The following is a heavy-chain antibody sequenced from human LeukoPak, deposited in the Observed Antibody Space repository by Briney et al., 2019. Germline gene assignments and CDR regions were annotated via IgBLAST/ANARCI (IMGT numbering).Heavy chain of an antibody. CDR3: ARMNCSSTSCPDAFDI. CDR1: GFTFSSYS. J-gene: IGHJ3*02. D-gene: IGHD2-2*01. CDR2: ISSSSSYI. Sequence: GGSLRLSCAASGFTFSSYSMNWVRQAPGKGLEWVSSISSSSSYIYYADSVKGRFTISRDNAKNSLYLQMNSLGAEDTAVYYCARMNCSSTSCPDAFDIWGQGTMVTVSS. V-gene: IGHV3-21*01.